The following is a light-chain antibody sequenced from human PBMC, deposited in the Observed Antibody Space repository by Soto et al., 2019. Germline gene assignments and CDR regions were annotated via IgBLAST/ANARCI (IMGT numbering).Light chain of an antibody. Sequence: DFQMTQSPSSLSASVGDRVTIACRASQDISNYLAWYQQKPGKPPKLLIYAASTLQSGVPSRFSGSGSGTDFTLTITSLQPEDVATYYCQKYTNDPWTFGQGTNVEIK. J-gene: IGKJ1*01. CDR3: QKYTNDPWT. CDR2: AAS. V-gene: IGKV1-27*01. CDR1: QDISNY.